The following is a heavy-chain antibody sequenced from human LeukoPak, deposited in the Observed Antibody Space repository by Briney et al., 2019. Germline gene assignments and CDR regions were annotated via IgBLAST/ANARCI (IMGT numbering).Heavy chain of an antibody. Sequence: PSETLSLTCTVSGGSIGSIDYYWAYIRQPPGQGLEWIGTVYYTGSTYFNPSLKSRVTISLDTSENQFSLKLSSVTAADTAVYYCARAAVLRFLEWSGGLYYFDYWGQGTLVTVSS. CDR2: VYYTGST. V-gene: IGHV4-39*01. CDR1: GGSIGSIDYY. J-gene: IGHJ4*02. CDR3: ARAAVLRFLEWSGGLYYFDY. D-gene: IGHD3-3*01.